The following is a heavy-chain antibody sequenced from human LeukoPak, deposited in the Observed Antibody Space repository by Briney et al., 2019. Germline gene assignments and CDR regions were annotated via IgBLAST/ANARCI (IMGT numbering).Heavy chain of an antibody. CDR3: ARDVREGYFDY. J-gene: IGHJ4*02. Sequence: GGSLRLSCAASGFTFDNYAMHWVRQAPGKGLEYVSGISGNGDSTHYANSVQGRFTISRDNSKNTLYLQMSSLRDEDTAVFYCARDVREGYFDYWGQGTLVTVSS. CDR1: GFTFDNYA. V-gene: IGHV3-64*01. CDR2: ISGNGDST.